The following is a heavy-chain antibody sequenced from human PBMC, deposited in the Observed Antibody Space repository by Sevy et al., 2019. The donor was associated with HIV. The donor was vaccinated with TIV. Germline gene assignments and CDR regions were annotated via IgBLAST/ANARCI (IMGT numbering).Heavy chain of an antibody. CDR1: GFTFDSYW. V-gene: IGHV3-74*01. J-gene: IGHJ6*03. Sequence: GGSLRLSCVASGFTFDSYWMHWVRQAPGMGLVWVSRINSDGSSTPYADSVKGRFTISRDNAKNTLYLQLNRLGAEDTAVYYCTRGDPIVPPAGYYYHMDVWGKRTTVTVSS. CDR2: INSDGSST. CDR3: TRGDPIVPPAGYYYHMDV. D-gene: IGHD1-26*01.